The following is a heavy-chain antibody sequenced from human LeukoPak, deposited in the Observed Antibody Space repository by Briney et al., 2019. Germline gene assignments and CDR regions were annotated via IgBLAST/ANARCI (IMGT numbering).Heavy chain of an antibody. CDR3: ARARRVSGCYSFDY. CDR1: GFTFNNYW. CDR2: IKQDGSEI. V-gene: IGHV3-7*01. J-gene: IGHJ4*02. D-gene: IGHD6-19*01. Sequence: PGGSLRLSCAASGFTFNNYWMSWVRQAPGKGLEWVANIKQDGSEIYYVDSVKGRFTISRDNAKNSLYLQMNSLRAEDTAVYYCARARRVSGCYSFDYWGQGTLVTVSS.